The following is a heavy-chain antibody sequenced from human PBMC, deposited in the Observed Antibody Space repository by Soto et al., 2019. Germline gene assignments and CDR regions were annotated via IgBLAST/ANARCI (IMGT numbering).Heavy chain of an antibody. D-gene: IGHD5-12*01. V-gene: IGHV3-23*01. CDR1: GLTFSAYP. Sequence: EVQKLESGGGLVQPGGSLRLSCAASGLTFSAYPMSWVRQAPGEGLEWVSSISGSGDRTYYADSVKGRFTISRDNSKNTLYLQMNSLRVEDTAVYFCPFGWGGGHEGYWGQGTLVTVSS. CDR3: PFGWGGGHEGY. CDR2: ISGSGDRT. J-gene: IGHJ4*02.